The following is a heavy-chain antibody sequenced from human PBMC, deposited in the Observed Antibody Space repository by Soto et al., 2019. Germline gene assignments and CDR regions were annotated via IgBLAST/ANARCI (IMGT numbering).Heavy chain of an antibody. J-gene: IGHJ6*02. D-gene: IGHD2-21*02. Sequence: SETLSLTCTVTGGSTPGYYWSWIRRPPGKGLEWIGYMYNSGSTVYNPPFKSRVTISVDTYKNQFSLKLSSVTAADTAIYYCARDLWGYCGTNCYPLDVWGQGTTVT. CDR2: MYNSGST. CDR3: ARDLWGYCGTNCYPLDV. V-gene: IGHV4-59*01. CDR1: GGSTPGYY.